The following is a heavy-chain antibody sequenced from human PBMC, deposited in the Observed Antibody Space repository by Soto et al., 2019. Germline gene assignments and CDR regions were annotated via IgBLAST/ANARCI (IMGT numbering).Heavy chain of an antibody. D-gene: IGHD3-10*01. Sequence: ASVKVSCKASGYSFTEYAIHWVRQAPGQRPEWMGWINTVNGNTKYSQKFQDRVTFSRDTSASTAYMELGGLRSEDTAVFYCAIPLWFGLGMDVWGQGTTVTVSS. CDR2: INTVNGNT. V-gene: IGHV1-3*04. J-gene: IGHJ6*02. CDR1: GYSFTEYA. CDR3: AIPLWFGLGMDV.